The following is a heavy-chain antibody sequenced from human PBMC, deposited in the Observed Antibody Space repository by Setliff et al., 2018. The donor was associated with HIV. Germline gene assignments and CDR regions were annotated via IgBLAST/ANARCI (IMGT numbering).Heavy chain of an antibody. J-gene: IGHJ5*02. D-gene: IGHD3-10*01. CDR1: GFTFSTYA. CDR2: IGGSGVST. Sequence: PGESLKISCATSGFTFSTYAMNWVRQAPGKGLEWVSVIGGSGVSTYYAESVKGRFIISRDNSKNTLYLEMNSLRVEDTAVYYCVRTIGNWGPGNHWGQGTLVTVSS. V-gene: IGHV3-23*01. CDR3: VRTIGNWGPGNH.